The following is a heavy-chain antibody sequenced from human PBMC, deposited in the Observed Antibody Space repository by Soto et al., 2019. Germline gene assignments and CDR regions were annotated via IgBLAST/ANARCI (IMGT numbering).Heavy chain of an antibody. CDR1: GYTFTSYA. J-gene: IGHJ4*02. Sequence: ASVKVSCKASGYTFTSYAMHWVRQAPGQRLEWMGWINAGNGNTKYSQKFQGRVTITRDTSASTAYMELSSLRSEDTAFYYFARDHLSSGYYYVGELDYWGQGTLVTVSS. CDR2: INAGNGNT. D-gene: IGHD3-22*01. V-gene: IGHV1-3*01. CDR3: ARDHLSSGYYYVGELDY.